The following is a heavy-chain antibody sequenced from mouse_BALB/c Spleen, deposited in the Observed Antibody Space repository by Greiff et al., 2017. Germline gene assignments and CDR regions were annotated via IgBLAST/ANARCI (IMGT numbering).Heavy chain of an antibody. J-gene: IGHJ1*01. D-gene: IGHD1-1*01. CDR3: ARSTVVADFDV. CDR2: ISIYYDNT. V-gene: IGHV1-67*01. Sequence: VHLVESGPELVRPGESVKISCKGSGYTFTDYAMHWVKQSHAKSLEWIGVISIYYDNTNYNQKFKGKATMTVDKSSSTAYMELARLTSEDSAIYYCARSTVVADFDVWGAGTTVTVSS. CDR1: GYTFTDYA.